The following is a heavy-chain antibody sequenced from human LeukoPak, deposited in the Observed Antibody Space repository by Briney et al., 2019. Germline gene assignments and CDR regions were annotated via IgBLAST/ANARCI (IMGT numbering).Heavy chain of an antibody. CDR3: ARQGDYVWGSYHWFDP. V-gene: IGHV4-59*08. CDR1: GGSFSGYY. Sequence: SETLSLTCAVYGGSFSGYYWSWIRQPPGKGLEWIGYIYYSGSTNYNPSLKSRVTISVDTSKNRFSLKLSSVTAADTAVYYCARQGDYVWGSYHWFDPWGQGTLVTVSS. CDR2: IYYSGST. D-gene: IGHD3-16*02. J-gene: IGHJ5*02.